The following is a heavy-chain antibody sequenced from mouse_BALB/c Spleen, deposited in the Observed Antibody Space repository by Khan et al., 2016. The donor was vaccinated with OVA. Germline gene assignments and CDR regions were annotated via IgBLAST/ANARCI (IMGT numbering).Heavy chain of an antibody. D-gene: IGHD1-3*01. CDR2: IFPGNSDT. V-gene: IGHV1-5*01. Sequence: EVQLQQSGTVLARPGASVKMFCKASGYSFTSYLIHWVKQRPGQGLEWIGDIFPGNSDTSYNQKFKDKAKLTAGTSASTAYMELSNLTNEDSAVYYCTRGGYSSFAYWGQGTLVTVSA. J-gene: IGHJ3*01. CDR1: GYSFTSYL. CDR3: TRGGYSSFAY.